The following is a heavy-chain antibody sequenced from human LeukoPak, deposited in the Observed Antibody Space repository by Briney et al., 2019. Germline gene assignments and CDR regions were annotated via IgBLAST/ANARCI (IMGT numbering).Heavy chain of an antibody. CDR3: AGVRMYYYDSSGYCDY. V-gene: IGHV1-18*01. D-gene: IGHD3-22*01. J-gene: IGHJ4*02. CDR2: ISAYNGNT. Sequence: ASVKVSCKASGGTFSSYAISWVRQAPGQGLEWMGWISAYNGNTNYAQKLQGRVAMTTDTSTSTAYMELRSLRSDDTAVYYCAGVRMYYYDSSGYCDYWGQGTLVTVSS. CDR1: GGTFSSYA.